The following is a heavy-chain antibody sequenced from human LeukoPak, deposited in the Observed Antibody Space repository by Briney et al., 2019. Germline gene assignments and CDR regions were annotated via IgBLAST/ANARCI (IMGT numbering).Heavy chain of an antibody. CDR2: INPDSGGT. J-gene: IGHJ4*02. D-gene: IGHD5-24*01. CDR3: ASALEPPPYYFDY. Sequence: ASVKVSCKASGYTFTGYYMHWVRQAPGQGLEWMGWINPDSGGTNYAQKFQGRVTMTRDTSISTAYMELSRLRSDDTAVYYCASALEPPPYYFDYWGQGTLVTVSS. V-gene: IGHV1-2*02. CDR1: GYTFTGYY.